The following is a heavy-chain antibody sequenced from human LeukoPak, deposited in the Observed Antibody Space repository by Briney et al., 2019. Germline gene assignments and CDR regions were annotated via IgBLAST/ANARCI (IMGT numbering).Heavy chain of an antibody. CDR2: IYTSGST. V-gene: IGHV4-4*07. CDR1: GGSISSYY. Sequence: PSETLSLTCTASGGSISSYYWSWIRQPAGKGLEWIGRIYTSGSTNYNPSLKSRVTMSVDTSKNQFSLKLSSVTAADTAVYYCARYLDAVVPAAIGNYYYYYMDVWGKGTTVTVFS. D-gene: IGHD2-2*01. J-gene: IGHJ6*03. CDR3: ARYLDAVVPAAIGNYYYYYMDV.